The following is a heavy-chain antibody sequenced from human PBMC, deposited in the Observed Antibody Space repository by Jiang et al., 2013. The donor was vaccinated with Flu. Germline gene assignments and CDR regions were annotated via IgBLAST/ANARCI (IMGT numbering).Heavy chain of an antibody. CDR2: IDPSDSYT. D-gene: IGHD1-26*01. CDR3: ARLLGGSLDY. V-gene: IGHV5-10-1*01. Sequence: GAEVKKPGESLRISCQASGYNFTTYWISWVRQMPGKGLEWMGRIDPSDSYTNYSPSSQGHVTISADNSITTAYLQWSSLKASDTAMYYCARLLGGSLDYWGQGTLVTVSS. J-gene: IGHJ4*02. CDR1: GYNFTTYW.